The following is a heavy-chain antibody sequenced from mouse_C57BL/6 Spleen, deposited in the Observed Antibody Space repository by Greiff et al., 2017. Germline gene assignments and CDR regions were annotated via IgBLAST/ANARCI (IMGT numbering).Heavy chain of an antibody. Sequence: EVQLVESGGDFVKPGGSLKLSCAASGFTFSSYGMSWVRQTPDKRLEWVAAISSGGSYTYYPDSVKGRFTFSIDKAKNTVYLQMSSQKTEDTAMYDCERDVYDGDYYAMDYWGKGTSVTVSS. V-gene: IGHV5-6*01. CDR3: ERDVYDGDYYAMDY. CDR2: ISSGGSYT. CDR1: GFTFSSYG. D-gene: IGHD2-3*01. J-gene: IGHJ4*01.